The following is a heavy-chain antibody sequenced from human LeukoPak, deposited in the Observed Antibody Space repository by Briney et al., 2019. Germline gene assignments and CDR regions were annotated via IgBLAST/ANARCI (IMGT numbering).Heavy chain of an antibody. CDR3: ARGVLQYSSSWYSEYYYYGMDV. V-gene: IGHV4-34*01. D-gene: IGHD6-13*01. CDR2: INHSGST. CDR1: GFTFSSYA. Sequence: GSLRLSCAASGFTFSSYAMSWIRQPPGKGLEWIGEINHSGSTNYNPSLKSRVTISVDTSKNQFSLKLSSVTAADTAVYYCARGVLQYSSSWYSEYYYYGMDVWGQGTTVTVSS. J-gene: IGHJ6*02.